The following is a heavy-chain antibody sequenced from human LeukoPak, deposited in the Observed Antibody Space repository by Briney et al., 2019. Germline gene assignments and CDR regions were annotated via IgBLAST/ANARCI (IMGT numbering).Heavy chain of an antibody. V-gene: IGHV3-30*18. D-gene: IGHD6-13*01. Sequence: GGSLRLSCAASGVTLSPYGMHWVRQAPGKGLEWVAVISYGGGTQHYADSVKGRFIISRDNTRNTLYLQMNRLRTEDTAVYYCAKEGTPQFSTWYVLWGQRAHVIVSP. CDR2: ISYGGGTQ. CDR3: AKEGTPQFSTWYVL. J-gene: IGHJ4*02. CDR1: GVTLSPYG.